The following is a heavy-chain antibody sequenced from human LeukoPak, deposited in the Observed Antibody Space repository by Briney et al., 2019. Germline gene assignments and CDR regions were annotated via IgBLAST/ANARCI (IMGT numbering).Heavy chain of an antibody. CDR1: GYTFTSYG. V-gene: IGHV1-8*02. Sequence: ASVKVSCKASGYTFTSYGINWVRQATGQGLEWMGWMNPNSGNTGYAQKFQGRVTMTRNTSISTAYMELSSLRSEDTAVYYCARGATVTTWFSYWGQGTLVTVSS. CDR2: MNPNSGNT. J-gene: IGHJ4*02. CDR3: ARGATVTTWFSY. D-gene: IGHD4-17*01.